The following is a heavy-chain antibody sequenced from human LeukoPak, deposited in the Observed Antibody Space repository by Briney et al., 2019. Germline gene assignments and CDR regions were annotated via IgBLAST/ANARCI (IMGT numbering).Heavy chain of an antibody. CDR1: GYTFTGYY. CDR3: ARDRSSYYDFWSGYFAYDYYMDV. V-gene: IGHV1-2*02. D-gene: IGHD3-3*01. Sequence: ASVKVSCKASGYTFTGYYMHWVRQAPGQGLEWRGWINPNSGGTNYAQKFQGRVTMTRDTSISTAYMELSRLRSDDTAVYYCARDRSSYYDFWSGYFAYDYYMDVWGKGTTVIVSS. CDR2: INPNSGGT. J-gene: IGHJ6*03.